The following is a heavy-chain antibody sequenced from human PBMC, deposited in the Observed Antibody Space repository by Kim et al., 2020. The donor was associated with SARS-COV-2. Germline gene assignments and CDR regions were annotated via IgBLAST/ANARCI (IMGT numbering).Heavy chain of an antibody. CDR2: ISYDGSNK. V-gene: IGHV3-30*04. J-gene: IGHJ4*02. Sequence: GGSLRLSCAASGFTFSSYAMHWVRQAPGKGLEWVAVISYDGSNKYYADSVKGRFTISRDNSKNTLYLQMNSLRAEDTAVYYCATGDIVATIKSPGQGIHSPGQYWGQGTLVTVSS. CDR3: ATGDIVATIKSPGQGIHSPGQY. CDR1: GFTFSSYA. D-gene: IGHD5-12*01.